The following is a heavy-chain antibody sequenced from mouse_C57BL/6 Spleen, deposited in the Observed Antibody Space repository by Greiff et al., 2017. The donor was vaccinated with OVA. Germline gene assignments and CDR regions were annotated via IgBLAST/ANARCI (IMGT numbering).Heavy chain of an antibody. J-gene: IGHJ2*01. Sequence: EVQLQQSGPELVKPGASVKISCKASGYTFTDYYMNWVKQSHGKSLEWIGDINPNNGGTSYNQKFKGKATLTVDKSSSTAYMELRRLTSEDSAVYYCARGNYGSKGDYWGQGTTLTVSS. V-gene: IGHV1-26*01. CDR2: INPNNGGT. CDR3: ARGNYGSKGDY. D-gene: IGHD1-1*01. CDR1: GYTFTDYY.